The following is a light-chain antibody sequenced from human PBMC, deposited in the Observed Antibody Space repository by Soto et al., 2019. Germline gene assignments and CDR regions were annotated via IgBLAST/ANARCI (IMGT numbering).Light chain of an antibody. CDR2: EVS. Sequence: QSVLTQPPSASGSPGQSVTISCTGTSSDVGGYNYVSWYQQHPGKAPKLMIYEVSKRPSGVPDRFSGSKSGNTASLTVSGLQAEDEADYYCSSYAGSGLVFGTGTQLTVL. CDR3: SSYAGSGLV. V-gene: IGLV2-8*01. J-gene: IGLJ7*01. CDR1: SSDVGGYNY.